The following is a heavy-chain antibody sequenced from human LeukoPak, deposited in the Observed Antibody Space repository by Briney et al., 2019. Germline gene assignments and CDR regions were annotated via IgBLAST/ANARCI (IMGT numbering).Heavy chain of an antibody. J-gene: IGHJ4*02. CDR3: ARDLGSESYYRY. Sequence: ASVKVSCKASGGTFSSYAISWVRQASGQGLEWMGGIIPIFGTANYAQKFQGRVTITADESTSTAYMELSSLRSEDTAVYYCARDLGSESYYRYWGQGTLVTVSS. D-gene: IGHD3-10*01. CDR1: GGTFSSYA. V-gene: IGHV1-69*01. CDR2: IIPIFGTA.